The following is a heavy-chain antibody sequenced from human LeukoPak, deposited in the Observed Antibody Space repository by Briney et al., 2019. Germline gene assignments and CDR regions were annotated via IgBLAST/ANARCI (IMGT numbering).Heavy chain of an antibody. CDR3: ARDKDEAFDI. CDR2: IYHSGST. V-gene: IGHV4-30-2*01. J-gene: IGHJ3*02. CDR1: GGSISSGGYY. Sequence: SSETLSLTCTVSGGSISSGGYYWSWIRQPPGKGLEWIGYIYHSGSTYYNPSLKSRVTMSVDTSKSQFSLKLSSVTAADTAIYYCARDKDEAFDIWGHGTMVTVSS.